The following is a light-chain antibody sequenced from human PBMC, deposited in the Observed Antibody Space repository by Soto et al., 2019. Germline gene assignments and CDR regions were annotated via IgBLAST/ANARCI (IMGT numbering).Light chain of an antibody. Sequence: EIVLTQSPATLSLSPGERATLSCRASQSVSSDLAWYQQKPGQAPRLLIYDASNRATSIPTRFSGSGSGTDFTLTISSHDPEDVAYYYCQQSAIWLLVGQGTKLQIK. V-gene: IGKV3-11*01. CDR2: DAS. J-gene: IGKJ2*01. CDR3: QQSAIWLL. CDR1: QSVSSD.